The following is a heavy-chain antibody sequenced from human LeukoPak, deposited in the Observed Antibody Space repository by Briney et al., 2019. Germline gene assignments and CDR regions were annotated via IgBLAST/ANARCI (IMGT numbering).Heavy chain of an antibody. D-gene: IGHD3-10*01. V-gene: IGHV4-34*01. CDR3: ARGWRYYYGSGSYSPFDY. J-gene: IGHJ4*02. CDR1: GGSFGGYY. CDR2: INHSGST. Sequence: SETLSLTCAVYGGSFGGYYWSWIRQPPGKGLEWIGEINHSGSTNYNPSLKSRVTISVDTSKNQFSLKLSSVTAADTAVYYCARGWRYYYGSGSYSPFDYWGQGTLVTVSS.